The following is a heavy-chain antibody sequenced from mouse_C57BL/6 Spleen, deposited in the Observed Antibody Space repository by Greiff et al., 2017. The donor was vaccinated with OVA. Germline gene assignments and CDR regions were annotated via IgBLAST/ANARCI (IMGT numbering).Heavy chain of an antibody. J-gene: IGHJ3*01. Sequence: VQVVESGAELVKPGASVKMSCKASGYTFTSYWITWVKQRPGQGLEWIGDIYPGSGSTNYNEKFKSKATLTVDTSSSTAYMQLSSLTSEDSAVYYCAREKTGTAWFAYWGQGTLVTVSA. CDR1: GYTFTSYW. CDR2: IYPGSGST. D-gene: IGHD4-1*01. CDR3: AREKTGTAWFAY. V-gene: IGHV1-55*01.